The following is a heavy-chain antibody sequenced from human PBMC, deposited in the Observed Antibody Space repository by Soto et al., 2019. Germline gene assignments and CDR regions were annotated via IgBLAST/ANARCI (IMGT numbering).Heavy chain of an antibody. V-gene: IGHV1-69*13. J-gene: IGHJ3*02. CDR3: ARGGWYIGAFDI. CDR2: IIPIFGTA. Sequence: SVKVSCKASGGTFSSYAISWVRQAPGQGLEWMGGIIPIFGTANYAQKFQGRVTITADEPTSTAYMELSSLRSEDTAVYYCARGGWYIGAFDIWGQGTMVTVSS. CDR1: GGTFSSYA. D-gene: IGHD6-19*01.